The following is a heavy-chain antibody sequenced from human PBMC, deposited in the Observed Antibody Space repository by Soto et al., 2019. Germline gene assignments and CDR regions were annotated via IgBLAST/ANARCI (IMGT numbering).Heavy chain of an antibody. V-gene: IGHV1-69*01. CDR1: GGTFSSYA. Sequence: QVQLVQSGAEVKKPGSSVKVSCKASGGTFSSYAISWVRQAPGQGLEWMGGIIPIFGTANYAQKFQGRVTITADESTSTAYMELSSLRSEDTAVYYCARALPILYDSSGYYGGWFDPCGQGTLVTVSS. J-gene: IGHJ5*02. D-gene: IGHD3-22*01. CDR2: IIPIFGTA. CDR3: ARALPILYDSSGYYGGWFDP.